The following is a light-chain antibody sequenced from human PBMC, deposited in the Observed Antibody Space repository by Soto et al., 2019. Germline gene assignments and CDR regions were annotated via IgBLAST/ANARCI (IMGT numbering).Light chain of an antibody. Sequence: DIQMTQSPSTLSASIGDRVVITCRASQNINKWLAWYQQKPGKAPKFLIYDASTLETGVPSRFSGSGSGTEFTLTISSLQPDDFATFYCQQYDTFPLTFGQGTKVDIK. CDR1: QNINKW. V-gene: IGKV1-5*01. CDR3: QQYDTFPLT. J-gene: IGKJ1*01. CDR2: DAS.